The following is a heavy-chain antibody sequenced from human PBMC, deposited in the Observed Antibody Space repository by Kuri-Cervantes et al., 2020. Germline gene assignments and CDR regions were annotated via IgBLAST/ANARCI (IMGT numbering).Heavy chain of an antibody. CDR1: GVSISSGYYY. CDR2: IHYSGST. V-gene: IGHV4-39*01. CDR3: ARGRGGRLFD. D-gene: IGHD1-26*01. J-gene: IGHJ4*02. Sequence: SETLSLTCVVSGVSISSGYYYWGWIRQPPGKGLDWIGNIHYSGSTYYNPSLKSRVTMSVDTSKNQFSLKVSSVTAADTAVYYCARGRGGRLFDWGQGTLVTVSS.